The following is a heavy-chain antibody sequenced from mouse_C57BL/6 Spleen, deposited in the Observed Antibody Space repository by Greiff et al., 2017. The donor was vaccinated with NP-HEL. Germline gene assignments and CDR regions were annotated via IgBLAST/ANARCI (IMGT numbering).Heavy chain of an antibody. Sequence: VQLQQSGAELMKPGASVKLSCKATGYTFTGHWIEWVKQRPGHGLEWIGEILPGSGSTNYNEKFKGKATFTADTSSNTAYMQLSSLTTEDSAIYYCARGGAYYGTPRYFDYWGQGTTLTVSS. J-gene: IGHJ2*01. CDR2: ILPGSGST. CDR1: GYTFTGHW. CDR3: ARGGAYYGTPRYFDY. V-gene: IGHV1-9*01. D-gene: IGHD1-1*01.